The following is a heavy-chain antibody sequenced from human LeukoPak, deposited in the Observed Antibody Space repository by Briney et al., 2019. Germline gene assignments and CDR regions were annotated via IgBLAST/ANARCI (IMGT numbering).Heavy chain of an antibody. Sequence: GGSLRLSCAASGFTFSSYSMNWVRQAPGKGLEWVSSISSSSSYIYYADSVKGRFTISRDNAKNPLYLQMNSLRAEDTAVYYCAREAPYYYDSSPCPFDYWGQGTLVTVSS. J-gene: IGHJ4*02. CDR2: ISSSSSYI. D-gene: IGHD3-22*01. CDR1: GFTFSSYS. CDR3: AREAPYYYDSSPCPFDY. V-gene: IGHV3-21*01.